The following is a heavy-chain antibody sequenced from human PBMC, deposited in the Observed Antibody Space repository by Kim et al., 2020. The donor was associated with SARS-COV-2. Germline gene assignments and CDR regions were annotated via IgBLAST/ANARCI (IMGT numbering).Heavy chain of an antibody. D-gene: IGHD3-10*01. Sequence: VKGRFTISRDNAKNSLYLQMNSLRAEDTAVYYCARDYTYYYGSGSYNIDYWGQGTLVTVSS. CDR3: ARDYTYYYGSGSYNIDY. V-gene: IGHV3-11*04. J-gene: IGHJ4*02.